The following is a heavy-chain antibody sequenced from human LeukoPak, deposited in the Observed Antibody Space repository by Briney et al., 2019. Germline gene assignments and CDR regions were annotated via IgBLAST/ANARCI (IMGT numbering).Heavy chain of an antibody. J-gene: IGHJ3*02. V-gene: IGHV4-39*02. D-gene: IGHD3-10*01. Sequence: PSETLSLTCTVSGGSISSSSYYWGWIRQPPGKGLEWIGSIYYSGSTYYNPSLKSRVTISVDTSKNQFSLKLSPVTAADTAVYYCARDLSDYYGSGSYRPIDAFDIWGQGTMVTVSS. CDR3: ARDLSDYYGSGSYRPIDAFDI. CDR2: IYYSGST. CDR1: GGSISSSSYY.